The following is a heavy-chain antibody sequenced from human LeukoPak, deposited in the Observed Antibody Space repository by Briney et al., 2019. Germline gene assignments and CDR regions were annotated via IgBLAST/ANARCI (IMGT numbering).Heavy chain of an antibody. Sequence: SETLSLTCAVSGGSISSSNWWSWVRQPPGKGLEWIGEIYHSGSTNYNPSLKSRVTISVDKSKNQLSLKLSSVTAADTAVYYCARAGVDSSGYYYVYFQHWGQGTLVTVSS. V-gene: IGHV4-4*02. J-gene: IGHJ1*01. D-gene: IGHD3-22*01. CDR2: IYHSGST. CDR1: GGSISSSNW. CDR3: ARAGVDSSGYYYVYFQH.